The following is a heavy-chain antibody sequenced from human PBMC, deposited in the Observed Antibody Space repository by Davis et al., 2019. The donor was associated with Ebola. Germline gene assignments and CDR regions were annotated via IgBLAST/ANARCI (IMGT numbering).Heavy chain of an antibody. D-gene: IGHD4-17*01. CDR2: INHSGST. CDR3: AREPDYGDYITVFDY. V-gene: IGHV4-4*02. Sequence: SETLSLTCAVSGGSISSSNWWSWVRQPPGKGLEWIGEINHSGSTNYNPSLKSRVTISVDTSKNQFSLKLSSVTAADTAVYYCAREPDYGDYITVFDYWGQGTLVTVSS. J-gene: IGHJ4*02. CDR1: GGSISSSNW.